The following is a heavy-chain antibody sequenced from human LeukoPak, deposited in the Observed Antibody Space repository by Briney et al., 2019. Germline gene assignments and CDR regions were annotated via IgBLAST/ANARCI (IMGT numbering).Heavy chain of an antibody. D-gene: IGHD5-18*01. CDR2: IKQDGSEK. J-gene: IGHJ4*02. Sequence: GGSLRLSCAASGFTFSSYWMSWVRQAPGKGLEWVANIKQDGSEKYYVDSVKGRFTISRDNSKNTLYLQMDSLRAEDTAVYYCARDTNVQGYSYAQENFEYWGQGNLVTVSS. CDR3: ARDTNVQGYSYAQENFEY. CDR1: GFTFSSYW. V-gene: IGHV3-7*01.